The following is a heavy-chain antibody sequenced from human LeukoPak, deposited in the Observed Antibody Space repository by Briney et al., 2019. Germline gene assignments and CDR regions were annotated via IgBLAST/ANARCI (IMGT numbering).Heavy chain of an antibody. V-gene: IGHV1-69*13. J-gene: IGHJ4*02. CDR1: GGTFSSYA. D-gene: IGHD6-19*01. CDR3: ATVAPSIAVAGPYFDY. Sequence: GASVKVSCKASGGTFSSYAISWVRQAPGQGLEWMGGIIPIFGTANYAQKFQGRVTITADESTSTAYMELSSLRSEDTAVYYCATVAPSIAVAGPYFDYWGQGTLVTVSS. CDR2: IIPIFGTA.